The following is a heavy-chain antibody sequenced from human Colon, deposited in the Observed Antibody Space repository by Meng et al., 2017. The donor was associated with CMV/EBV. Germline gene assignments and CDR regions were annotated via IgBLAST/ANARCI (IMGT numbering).Heavy chain of an antibody. CDR2: ISDTGTTI. J-gene: IGHJ4*02. CDR3: AKGSKWVDFDS. Sequence: GESLKISCAASGFIFSVYEMNWVRQAPGKGLEWVAHISDTGTTINYADSVKGRFTISRDNAKNLLYLQMNSLTAEDTATYYCAKGSKWVDFDSRGRGTQVTVSS. CDR1: GFIFSVYE. D-gene: IGHD2-15*01. V-gene: IGHV3-48*03.